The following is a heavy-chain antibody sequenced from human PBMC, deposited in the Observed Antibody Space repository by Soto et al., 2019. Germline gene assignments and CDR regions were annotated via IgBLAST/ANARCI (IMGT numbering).Heavy chain of an antibody. V-gene: IGHV3-23*01. CDR2: ISGSGGST. CDR1: GFTFSSYA. D-gene: IGHD3-22*01. Sequence: GGSLRLSCAASGFTFSSYAMSWFRQAPGKGLEWVSAISGSGGSTYYADSVKGRFTISRDNSKNTLYLQMNSLRAEDTAVYYCAKDPYYYDSSGYSPPDYWGQGTLVTVSS. CDR3: AKDPYYYDSSGYSPPDY. J-gene: IGHJ4*02.